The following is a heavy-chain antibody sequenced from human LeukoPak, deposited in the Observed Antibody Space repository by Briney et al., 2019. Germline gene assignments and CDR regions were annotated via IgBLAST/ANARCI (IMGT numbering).Heavy chain of an antibody. CDR2: IIPIFGTA. V-gene: IGHV1-69*05. CDR1: GGTFSSYA. D-gene: IGHD5/OR15-5a*01. Sequence: SVKVFCKASGGTFSSYAISWVRQAPGQGREWVGGIIPIFGTANYAQKFQGRVTITTDESTSTAYMELSSLRSEDTAVYYCARVALRIGAFDIWGQATMVTVSS. CDR3: ARVALRIGAFDI. J-gene: IGHJ3*02.